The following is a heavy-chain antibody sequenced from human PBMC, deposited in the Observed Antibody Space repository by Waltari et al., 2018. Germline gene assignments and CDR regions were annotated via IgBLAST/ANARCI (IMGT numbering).Heavy chain of an antibody. J-gene: IGHJ3*02. D-gene: IGHD2-2*01. CDR1: GFTFSSYR. CDR3: ASEWSTNRDAFDI. Sequence: EVQLVESGGGLVQPGGSLRLSCQAPGFTFSSYRLNWVRQAPGEGVEWVSYISSSSSTIYYADSVKGRFTISRDNAKNSLYLQMNSLRAEDTAVYYCASEWSTNRDAFDIWGQGTMVTVSS. V-gene: IGHV3-48*01. CDR2: ISSSSSTI.